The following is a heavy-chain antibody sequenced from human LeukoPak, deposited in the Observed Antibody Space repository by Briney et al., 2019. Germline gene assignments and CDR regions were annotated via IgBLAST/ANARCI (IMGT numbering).Heavy chain of an antibody. D-gene: IGHD1-1*01. CDR1: GFIFSTYG. Sequence: GGSLRLSCAASGFIFSTYGMNWVRQAPGKGLEWVGTIGYDGNNKMYADSVRGRFTISRDNSKNTVYLQMNSLRAEDTAIYYCLIESNDPSTGVCWGQGTLVTVSS. J-gene: IGHJ4*02. CDR3: LIESNDPSTGVC. V-gene: IGHV3-30*02. CDR2: IGYDGNNK.